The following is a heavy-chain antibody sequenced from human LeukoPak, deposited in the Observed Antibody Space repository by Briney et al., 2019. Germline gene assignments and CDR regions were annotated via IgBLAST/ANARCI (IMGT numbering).Heavy chain of an antibody. V-gene: IGHV4-39*01. D-gene: IGHD2-2*01. J-gene: IGHJ3*02. CDR2: IYYSGST. Sequence: SETLSLTCTVSGGSISSSSYYWGWIRQPPGKGLEWIGSIYYSGSTYYNPSLKSRVTISVDTSKNQFSLKLSSVTAADTAVYYCASEYCSSTSCLGWFDAFDIWGQGTMVTVSS. CDR3: ASEYCSSTSCLGWFDAFDI. CDR1: GGSISSSSYY.